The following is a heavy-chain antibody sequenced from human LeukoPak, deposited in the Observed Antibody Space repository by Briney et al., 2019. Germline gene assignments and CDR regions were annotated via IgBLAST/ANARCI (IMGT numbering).Heavy chain of an antibody. V-gene: IGHV3-33*08. D-gene: IGHD5-18*01. Sequence: PGGSLRLSCAASGFTFSSYVMHWVRQAPGKGLEWVAVIWYDGSNKYYADSVEGRFTISRDNSKNTLSLQMNSLRAEDTAVYYCALRGFSYDVDYWGQGSLVTVSS. CDR3: ALRGFSYDVDY. CDR2: IWYDGSNK. CDR1: GFTFSSYV. J-gene: IGHJ4*02.